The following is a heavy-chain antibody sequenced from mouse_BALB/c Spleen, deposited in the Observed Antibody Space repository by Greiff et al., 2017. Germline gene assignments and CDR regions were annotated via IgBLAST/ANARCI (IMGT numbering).Heavy chain of an antibody. Sequence: EVKLMESGPGLVKPSQSLSLTCTVTGYSITSDYAWNWIRQFPGNKLEWMGYISYSGSTSYNPSLKSRISITRDTSKNQFFLQLNSVTTEDTATYYCASGGYDYWGQGTTLTVSS. CDR2: ISYSGST. CDR1: GYSITSDYA. V-gene: IGHV3-2*02. D-gene: IGHD1-2*01. CDR3: ASGGYDY. J-gene: IGHJ2*01.